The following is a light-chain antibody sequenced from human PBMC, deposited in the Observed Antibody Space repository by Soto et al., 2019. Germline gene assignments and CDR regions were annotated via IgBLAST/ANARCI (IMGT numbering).Light chain of an antibody. V-gene: IGLV2-11*01. CDR3: CSYAGSYTWV. CDR1: NSDVGAYKF. Sequence: QSALTQPRSVSRSPGQSVTISFIRSNSDVGAYKFVSWLQHNPGEAPKVMIYDVTQRPSGVPDRFSGTKSGNTASLTISGLQAEDEADYYCCSYAGSYTWVFGSGTKVTVL. CDR2: DVT. J-gene: IGLJ1*01.